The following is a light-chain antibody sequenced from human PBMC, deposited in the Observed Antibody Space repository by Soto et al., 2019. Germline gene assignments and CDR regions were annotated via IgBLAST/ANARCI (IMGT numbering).Light chain of an antibody. Sequence: QSALTQPRSVSGSPGQSVTMSCTGASSDVGGYNSVSWYQEHPGKAPKLIIYDVSKRPSGVPDRFSGSKSGDTASLTISGLQADDEADYYCCSYAGSYTYVVFGGGTKVTVL. CDR1: SSDVGGYNS. CDR2: DVS. J-gene: IGLJ2*01. CDR3: CSYAGSYTYVV. V-gene: IGLV2-11*01.